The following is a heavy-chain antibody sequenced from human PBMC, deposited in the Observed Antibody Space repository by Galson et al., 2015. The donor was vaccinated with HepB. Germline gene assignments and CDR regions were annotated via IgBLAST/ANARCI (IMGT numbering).Heavy chain of an antibody. Sequence: SLRLSCAASGFTFGDYYMSWIRQAPGKGLEWVSYISSSSSYTNYADSVKGRFTISRDNAKNSLYLQMNSLRAEDTAVYYCASTGRRTDVFDYWGQGTLVTVSS. D-gene: IGHD1-14*01. CDR3: ASTGRRTDVFDY. CDR2: ISSSSSYT. J-gene: IGHJ4*02. CDR1: GFTFGDYY. V-gene: IGHV3-11*06.